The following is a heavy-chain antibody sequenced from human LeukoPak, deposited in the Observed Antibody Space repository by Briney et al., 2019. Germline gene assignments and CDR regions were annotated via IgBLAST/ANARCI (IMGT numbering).Heavy chain of an antibody. Sequence: GASVKVSCKASGYTFTDYYMNWGRRAPGQRREWMGWINPNSGDTNYAQKFQGRVTMTRDTSIRTAYMDLRTLTSDDTAVYYCARGGWVRGFITRNGLDYWDQGTLVTVSS. V-gene: IGHV1-2*02. CDR1: GYTFTDYY. CDR2: INPNSGDT. J-gene: IGHJ4*02. CDR3: ARGGWVRGFITRNGLDY. D-gene: IGHD3-10*01.